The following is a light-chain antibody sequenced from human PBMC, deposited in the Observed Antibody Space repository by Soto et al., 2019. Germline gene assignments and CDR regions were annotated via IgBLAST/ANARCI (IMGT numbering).Light chain of an antibody. CDR2: DAS. J-gene: IGKJ2*01. CDR3: QHRSSWPRMYT. V-gene: IGKV3-11*01. CDR1: QSIGTY. Sequence: EIVLTQSPATLSLSPGERATLSCRASQSIGTYLGWYQQKSGQDPRLLIYDASNRAPGIPASISGRGSGTDFTLTISSLEPADFAIYYCQHRSSWPRMYTFGQGTKLEIK.